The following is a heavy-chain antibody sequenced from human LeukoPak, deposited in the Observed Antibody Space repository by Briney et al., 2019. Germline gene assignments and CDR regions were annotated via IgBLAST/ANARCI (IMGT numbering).Heavy chain of an antibody. J-gene: IGHJ5*02. V-gene: IGHV2-5*01. CDR3: AHSITIFGVVIMGDWFDP. Sequence: SGPTLVKPTPTLTLTCTFSGFSLSTSGVGVGWIRQPPGKALEWLALIYWNDDKRYSPSLKSRLTITKDTSKNQAVLTMTNMDPVDTATYYCAHSITIFGVVIMGDWFDPWGQGTLVTVSS. D-gene: IGHD3-3*01. CDR1: GFSLSTSGVG. CDR2: IYWNDDK.